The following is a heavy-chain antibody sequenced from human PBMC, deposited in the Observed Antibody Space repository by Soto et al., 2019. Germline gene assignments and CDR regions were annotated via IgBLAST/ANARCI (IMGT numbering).Heavy chain of an antibody. CDR2: INHSGST. CDR3: ARDKITGLFDY. V-gene: IGHV4-34*01. CDR1: GGSFSGYY. Sequence: QVQLQQWGAGLLKPSETLSLTCAVYGGSFSGYYWTWIRQPPGTGLEWFGEINHSGSTNYNPSLKSLVTISVDTSKNQFSLTLTSVTAAYTAVYYCARDKITGLFDYWGQGTLVTVSS. D-gene: IGHD2-8*02. J-gene: IGHJ4*02.